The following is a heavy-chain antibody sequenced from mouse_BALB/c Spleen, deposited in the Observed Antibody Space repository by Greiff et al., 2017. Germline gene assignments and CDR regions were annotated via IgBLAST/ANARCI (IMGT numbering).Heavy chain of an antibody. D-gene: IGHD2-10*02. CDR2: INPSTGYT. Sequence: VQLQQSGAELAKPGASVKMSCKASGYTFTSYWMHWVKQRPGQGLEWIGYINPSTGYTEYNQKFKDKATLTADKSSSTAYMQLSSLTSEDSAVYCCARCPYVNYWYLDVWGAGTTVTVSS. V-gene: IGHV1-7*01. J-gene: IGHJ1*01. CDR3: ARCPYVNYWYLDV. CDR1: GYTFTSYW.